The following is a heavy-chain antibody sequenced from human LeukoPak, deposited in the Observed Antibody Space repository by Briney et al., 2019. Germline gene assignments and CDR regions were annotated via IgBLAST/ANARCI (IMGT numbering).Heavy chain of an antibody. V-gene: IGHV3-30-3*01. Sequence: GRSLRLSCAASGFTFSSYAMHWVRQAPGKGLEWVAVISYDGSNKCYADSVKGRFTISRDNSKNTLYLQMNSLRAEDTAVYYCARQITMIVVVRETNWFDPWGQGTLVTVPS. CDR2: ISYDGSNK. J-gene: IGHJ5*02. CDR1: GFTFSSYA. D-gene: IGHD3-22*01. CDR3: ARQITMIVVVRETNWFDP.